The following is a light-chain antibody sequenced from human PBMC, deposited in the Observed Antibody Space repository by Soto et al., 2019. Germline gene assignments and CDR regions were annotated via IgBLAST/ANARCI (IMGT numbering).Light chain of an antibody. CDR2: GAS. J-gene: IGKJ4*01. Sequence: EIVMTQSPATLSASPGERATLSCRASQSLSNNLAWYQQKPGQAPRLLIYGASTRATGIPARFSGSGSATEFTLTISNLQSEDSAVYYCQHYNNWPLTFGGGTKVDIK. V-gene: IGKV3-15*01. CDR3: QHYNNWPLT. CDR1: QSLSNN.